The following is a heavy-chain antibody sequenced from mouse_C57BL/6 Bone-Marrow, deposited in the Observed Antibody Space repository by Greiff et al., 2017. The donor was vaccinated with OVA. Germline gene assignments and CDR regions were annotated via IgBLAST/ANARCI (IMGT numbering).Heavy chain of an antibody. J-gene: IGHJ1*03. Sequence: VQLQQSGAELVKPGASVKMSCKASGYTFTSYWITWVKQRPGQGLEWIGDIYPGSGSTNYNEKFKSKATLTVDTSSSTAYMQLSSLTSEDSAVYDCAVYYYGSSDWYFDVWGTGTTVTVSS. V-gene: IGHV1-55*01. CDR1: GYTFTSYW. D-gene: IGHD1-1*01. CDR3: AVYYYGSSDWYFDV. CDR2: IYPGSGST.